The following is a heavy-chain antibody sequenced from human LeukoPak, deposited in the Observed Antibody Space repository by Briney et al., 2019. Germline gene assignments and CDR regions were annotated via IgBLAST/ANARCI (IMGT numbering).Heavy chain of an antibody. CDR2: ISGGGGST. CDR1: GFTFTSYS. J-gene: IGHJ6*02. D-gene: IGHD3-16*02. V-gene: IGHV3-23*01. CDR3: AKDVIGTYYYYGMDV. Sequence: GGSLRLSCAASGFTFTSYSMNWVRQAPGKGLEWVSTISGGGGSTYYADSVKGRFTISRDNSKNTLYLQMNSLRAEDTAVYYCAKDVIGTYYYYGMDVWGQGTTVTVSS.